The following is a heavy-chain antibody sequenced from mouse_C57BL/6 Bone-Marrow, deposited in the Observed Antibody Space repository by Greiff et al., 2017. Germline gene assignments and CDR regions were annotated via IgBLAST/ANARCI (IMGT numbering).Heavy chain of an antibody. CDR1: GFTFSSYG. J-gene: IGHJ1*03. CDR2: ISSGGSYT. D-gene: IGHD1-1*01. Sequence: EVKVVESGGDLVKPGGSLKLSCAASGFTFSSYGMSWVRQTPDKRLEWVATISSGGSYTYYPDSVKGRFTISRDNAKNTLYLQMSSLKSEDTAMDYCARLGTTVGLDVWGTGTTVTVSS. V-gene: IGHV5-6*01. CDR3: ARLGTTVGLDV.